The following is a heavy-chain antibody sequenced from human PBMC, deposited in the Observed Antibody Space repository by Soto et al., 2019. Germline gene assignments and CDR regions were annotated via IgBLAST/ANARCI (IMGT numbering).Heavy chain of an antibody. D-gene: IGHD4-17*01. V-gene: IGHV4-31*03. Sequence: QVQLQESGPGLVKPSQTLSLTCTVSGGSISSGGYYWSWIRQHPGKGLEWVGYIHYSGSTYYNPSLKSRVTISVDTSKNQFSLKLSSVTAADTAVYYCAREVDYPASYFDYWGQGTLVTVSS. CDR1: GGSISSGGYY. CDR2: IHYSGST. J-gene: IGHJ4*02. CDR3: AREVDYPASYFDY.